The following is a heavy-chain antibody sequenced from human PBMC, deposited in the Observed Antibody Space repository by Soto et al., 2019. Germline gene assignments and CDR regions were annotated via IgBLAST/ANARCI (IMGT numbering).Heavy chain of an antibody. CDR3: ARVRSSRSRAFDI. D-gene: IGHD4-17*01. Sequence: PGGSLRLSCAASGFTFSSYSMNWVRQAPGKGLEWVSSISSSSSYIYYADSVKGRFTISRDNAKNSLYLQMNSLRAEDTAVYYCARVRSSRSRAFDIWGQGTMVTGSS. CDR1: GFTFSSYS. J-gene: IGHJ3*02. V-gene: IGHV3-21*01. CDR2: ISSSSSYI.